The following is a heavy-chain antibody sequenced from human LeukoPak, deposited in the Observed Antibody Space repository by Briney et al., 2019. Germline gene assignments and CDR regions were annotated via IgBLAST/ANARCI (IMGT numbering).Heavy chain of an antibody. CDR1: GGSISPYC. V-gene: IGHV3-23*01. D-gene: IGHD5-24*01. CDR2: ISSTSRSI. CDR3: ARQEGPDGHNYGY. J-gene: IGHJ4*02. Sequence: ETLSLTCTVSGGSISPYCWSWVRQGPGKGLEWVSSISSTSRSIWYADSVKGRFTISRDNSENTVYLQLNSLRADDTALYYCARQEGPDGHNYGYWGQGALVTVSS.